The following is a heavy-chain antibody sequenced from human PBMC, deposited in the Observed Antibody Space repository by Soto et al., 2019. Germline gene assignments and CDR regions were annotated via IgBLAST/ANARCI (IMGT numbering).Heavy chain of an antibody. J-gene: IGHJ6*02. CDR3: ARVLYYGSGRYSPYGMDV. CDR1: GVSFNNNG. Sequence: QVQLVQSGAEVKKPGSSVKVSCTTSGVSFNNNGIGWVRQAPGHGLEWMGGVSPPFRTANYARKFQGRISITADASTGTVNMELSSLTSEDTAQYYCARVLYYGSGRYSPYGMDVWGQGTRVTVSS. V-gene: IGHV1-69*01. D-gene: IGHD3-10*01. CDR2: VSPPFRTA.